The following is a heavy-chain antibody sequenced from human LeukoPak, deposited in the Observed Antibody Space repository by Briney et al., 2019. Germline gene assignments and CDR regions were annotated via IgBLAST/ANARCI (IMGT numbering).Heavy chain of an antibody. J-gene: IGHJ5*02. V-gene: IGHV4-59*01. CDR3: VRGGHWFDP. Sequence: PSETLSLTCTLSGDSLSNYYWSWVRQPPGKGLEWIGYVYYTGDTNYNSALKSRVTMSVDRSKNKFSLKLTSVTAADTAVYYCVRGGHWFDPWGQGALVSVS. CDR1: GDSLSNYY. CDR2: VYYTGDT.